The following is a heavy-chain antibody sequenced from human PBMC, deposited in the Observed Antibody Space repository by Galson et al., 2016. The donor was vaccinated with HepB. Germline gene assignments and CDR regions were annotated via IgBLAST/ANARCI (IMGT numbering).Heavy chain of an antibody. J-gene: IGHJ5*02. CDR1: GFTFSTYA. CDR3: AKDRHPYDYIWGKDL. V-gene: IGHV3-23*01. D-gene: IGHD3-16*01. Sequence: SLRLSCAASGFTFSTYAMNWVRQAPGKGLEWVSGVTPGGNTYYADSVKGRFTISRDNSENTLFLQMNSLSAEDTATYYCAKDRHPYDYIWGKDLWGQGTLVTVSS. CDR2: VTPGGNT.